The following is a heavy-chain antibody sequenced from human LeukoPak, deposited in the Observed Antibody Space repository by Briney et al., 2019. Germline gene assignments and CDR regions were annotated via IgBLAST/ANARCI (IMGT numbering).Heavy chain of an antibody. V-gene: IGHV3-9*01. CDR2: ISWNSVVK. Sequence: GGSLRLSCAASGFVFGDYAMHWVRQVPGKGLEWVSGISWNSVVKGYADSVKSRFTISRDNAKNSLYLQMNSLRAEDTAVYYCANDGGAVAWPYYFDYWGQGTLVTVSS. J-gene: IGHJ4*02. CDR1: GFVFGDYA. CDR3: ANDGGAVAWPYYFDY. D-gene: IGHD6-19*01.